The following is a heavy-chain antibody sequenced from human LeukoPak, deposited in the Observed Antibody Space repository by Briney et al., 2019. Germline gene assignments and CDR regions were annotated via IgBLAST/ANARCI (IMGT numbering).Heavy chain of an antibody. Sequence: SETLSLTCAVYGGSFSAYYWSWIRQPPGKGLEWIGEINHSGSTNYNPSLKSRVTISVDTSKNQFSLKLSSVTAADTAVYYCARGARYSYGPPLYYYGMDVWGQGTTVTVSS. D-gene: IGHD5-18*01. CDR3: ARGARYSYGPPLYYYGMDV. J-gene: IGHJ6*02. CDR1: GGSFSAYY. V-gene: IGHV4-34*01. CDR2: INHSGST.